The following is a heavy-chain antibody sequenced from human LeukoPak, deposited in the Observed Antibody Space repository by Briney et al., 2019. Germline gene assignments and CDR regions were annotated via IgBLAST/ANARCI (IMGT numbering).Heavy chain of an antibody. CDR3: ARFPYYDSSGYRYYYYYYGMDV. CDR1: GYTFTGYY. Sequence: ASVKVSCKASGYTFTGYYMHWVRQAPGQGLEWMGWINPNSGGTNYAQKFQGRVTMTRDTSISTAYMELSRLRSDDTAVYYCARFPYYDSSGYRYYYYYYGMDVWGQGTTVTVSS. V-gene: IGHV1-2*02. D-gene: IGHD3-22*01. CDR2: INPNSGGT. J-gene: IGHJ6*02.